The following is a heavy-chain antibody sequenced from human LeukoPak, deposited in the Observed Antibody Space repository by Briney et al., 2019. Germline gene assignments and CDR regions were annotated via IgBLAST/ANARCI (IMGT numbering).Heavy chain of an antibody. V-gene: IGHV3-48*02. CDR1: GFTFSSYA. D-gene: IGHD3-10*01. CDR3: ASTAYYYGSGSYYRDY. CDR2: ISSSSSTI. J-gene: IGHJ4*02. Sequence: GGSLRLSCAASGFTFSSYAMSWVRQAPGKGLEWVSYISSSSSTIYYADSVKGRFTISRDNAKNSLYLQMNSLRDEDTAVYYCASTAYYYGSGSYYRDYWGQGTLVTVSS.